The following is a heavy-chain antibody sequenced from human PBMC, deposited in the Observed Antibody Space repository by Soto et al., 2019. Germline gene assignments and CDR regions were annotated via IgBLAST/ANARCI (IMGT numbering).Heavy chain of an antibody. Sequence: GGSLRLSCAASGFTFSSYAMSWVRQAPGKGLEWVSAISGSGGSTYYADSVKGRFTISRDNSKNTLYLQMNSLRPEDTAVYYCAKVEELEKDEDHYYYYYMDVWGKGTTVTVSS. J-gene: IGHJ6*03. CDR1: GFTFSSYA. CDR3: AKVEELEKDEDHYYYYYMDV. CDR2: ISGSGGST. D-gene: IGHD1-1*01. V-gene: IGHV3-23*01.